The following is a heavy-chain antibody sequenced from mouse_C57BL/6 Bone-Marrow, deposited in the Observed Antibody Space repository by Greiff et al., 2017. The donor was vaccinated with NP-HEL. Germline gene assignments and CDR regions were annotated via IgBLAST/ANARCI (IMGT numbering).Heavy chain of an antibody. CDR3: ASYYSNYAWFAY. Sequence: EVKVVESGGGLVKPGGSLKLSCAASGFTFSSYAMSWVRQTPEKRLEWVATISDGGSYTYYPDNVKGRFTISRDNAKNNLYLQMSHLKSEDTAMYYCASYYSNYAWFAYWGQGTLVTVSA. V-gene: IGHV5-4*03. J-gene: IGHJ3*01. CDR1: GFTFSSYA. CDR2: ISDGGSYT. D-gene: IGHD2-5*01.